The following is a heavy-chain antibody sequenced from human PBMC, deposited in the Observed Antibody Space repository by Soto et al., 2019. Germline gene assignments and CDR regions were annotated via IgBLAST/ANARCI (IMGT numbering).Heavy chain of an antibody. CDR2: ISGYNGNT. CDR3: AATGGNYFGLDV. V-gene: IGHV1-18*01. D-gene: IGHD2-8*02. J-gene: IGHJ6*02. Sequence: ASVKVSCKYSDNTFTHYGINWVRQAPGQGLEWMGWISGYNGNTKYAQNLQDRVTMTADTSTRTAFMEVRSLTSDDTGVSVCAATGGNYFGLDVWGQGTTVTVSS. CDR1: DNTFTHYG.